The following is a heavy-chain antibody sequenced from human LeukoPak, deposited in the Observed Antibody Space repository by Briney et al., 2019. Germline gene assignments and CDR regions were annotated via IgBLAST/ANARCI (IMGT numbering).Heavy chain of an antibody. J-gene: IGHJ4*02. Sequence: ASVKVSCKASGYTFTGYYMHWVRQAPGQGLEWMGWINPNSGGTNYAQKFQGRVTMTRDTSISTAYMELSRLRSDDTAVYYCARVTGMYYYDSSGYPFDYWGQGTLVTVSS. CDR3: ARVTGMYYYDSSGYPFDY. V-gene: IGHV1-2*02. CDR2: INPNSGGT. CDR1: GYTFTGYY. D-gene: IGHD3-22*01.